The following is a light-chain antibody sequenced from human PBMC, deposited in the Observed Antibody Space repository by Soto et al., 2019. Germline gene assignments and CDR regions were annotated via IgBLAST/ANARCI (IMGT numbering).Light chain of an antibody. J-gene: IGKJ3*01. CDR1: ENVRTF. Sequence: EVVLTQSPATLSLSPGERTTLSCRASENVRTFVDWYQQKPGQAPRLLIYGASNRATGIPARFSGSGSGTDFTLTISSLQPEDFGTYYCQQANSFPLTFGPGTKVDMK. CDR2: GAS. CDR3: QQANSFPLT. V-gene: IGKV3-11*01.